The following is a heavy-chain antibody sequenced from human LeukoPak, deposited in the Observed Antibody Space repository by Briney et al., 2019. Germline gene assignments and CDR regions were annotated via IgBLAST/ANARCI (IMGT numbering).Heavy chain of an antibody. J-gene: IGHJ4*02. CDR3: AKALGQLLYDFDY. CDR2: ISGSGGST. D-gene: IGHD2-2*02. V-gene: IGHV3-23*01. Sequence: GGSLRLSCAASGFTFSSYAISWVRQAPGKGLEWVSAISGSGGSTYYADSVKGRFTISRENSKNTLYLKMNSLRAEDTAVYYCAKALGQLLYDFDYWGQGTLVTVSS. CDR1: GFTFSSYA.